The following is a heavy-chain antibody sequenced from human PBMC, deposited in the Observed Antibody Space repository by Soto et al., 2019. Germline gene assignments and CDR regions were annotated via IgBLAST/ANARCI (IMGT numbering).Heavy chain of an antibody. D-gene: IGHD1-26*01. J-gene: IGHJ4*01. CDR3: GRDTRGVRGAPFDY. V-gene: IGHV3-33*01. CDR1: GFKLSTYT. CDR2: IWFDGSNE. Sequence: PGGSLRLSCAASGFKLSTYTMHWVLQAPGKGLEWVALIWFDGSNEYYADSVKGRFTTSRDNSNNTLFLQMNSLRAEDTAVDYWGRDTRGVRGAPFDYWGQGP.